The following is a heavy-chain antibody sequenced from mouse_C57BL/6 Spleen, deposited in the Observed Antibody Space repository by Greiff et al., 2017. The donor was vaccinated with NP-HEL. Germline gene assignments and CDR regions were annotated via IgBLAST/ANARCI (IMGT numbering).Heavy chain of an antibody. CDR3: AIGGYGSSHWYFDV. V-gene: IGHV1-74*01. CDR2: IHPSDSDT. Sequence: QVQLQQPGAELVKPGASVKVSCKASGYTFTSYWMHWVKQRPGQGLEWIGRIHPSDSDTNYNQKFKGKATLTVDKSSGTAYMQLSSLTSGDSAVYYCAIGGYGSSHWYFDVWGTGTTVTVSS. D-gene: IGHD1-1*01. CDR1: GYTFTSYW. J-gene: IGHJ1*03.